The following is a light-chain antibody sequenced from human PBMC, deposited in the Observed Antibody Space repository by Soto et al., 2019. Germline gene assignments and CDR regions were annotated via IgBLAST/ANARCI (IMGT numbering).Light chain of an antibody. J-gene: IGKJ2*01. CDR3: QQYNNWPPRT. CDR1: QSVSNH. Sequence: EIVMTQSPVTLSVSPGERATLSCRASQSVSNHLSWYQQKPGQAPRRLIYCASTRATGIPARFSGSGSGTEFTLTISSLQSEDVSVYYCQQYNNWPPRTFGQGTKLEIK. V-gene: IGKV3-15*01. CDR2: CAS.